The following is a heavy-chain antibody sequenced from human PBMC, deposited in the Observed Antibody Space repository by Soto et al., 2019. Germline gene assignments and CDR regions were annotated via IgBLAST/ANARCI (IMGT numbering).Heavy chain of an antibody. CDR2: ISYDGSNK. CDR3: AKDIWSSSFEVWYYYYGMDV. D-gene: IGHD6-6*01. J-gene: IGHJ6*02. Sequence: GGSLRLSCAASGFTFSSYGMHWVRQAPGKGLEWVAVISYDGSNKYYADSVKGRFTISRDNSKNTLYLQMNSLRAEDTAVYYCAKDIWSSSFEVWYYYYGMDVWGQGTTVTVSS. V-gene: IGHV3-30*18. CDR1: GFTFSSYG.